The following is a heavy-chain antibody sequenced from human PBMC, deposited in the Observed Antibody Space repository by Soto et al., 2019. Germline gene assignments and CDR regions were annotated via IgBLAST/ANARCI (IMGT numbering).Heavy chain of an antibody. J-gene: IGHJ5*02. CDR1: GFTFSSYG. V-gene: IGHV3-30*18. D-gene: IGHD3-16*01. CDR2: ISYDGSNK. Sequence: QVQLVESGGGVVQPGRSLRLSCAASGFTFSSYGMHWVRQAPGKGLEWVAVISYDGSNKYYADSVKGRFTISRDNSKNTLYLQMNGLRSEDTAVYYCAQDLRSFGPAPLPPFGCDPWGQGTLVTVSS. CDR3: AQDLRSFGPAPLPPFGCDP.